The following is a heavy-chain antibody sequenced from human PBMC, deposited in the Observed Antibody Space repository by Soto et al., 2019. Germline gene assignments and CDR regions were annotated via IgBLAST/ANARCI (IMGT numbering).Heavy chain of an antibody. CDR2: ISGSGGST. CDR1: GFTFSSYA. J-gene: IGHJ4*02. CDR3: AKASSALYDYVWGSYRLVPFDY. Sequence: GGSLRLSCAASGFTFSSYAMSWVRQAPGKGLEWVSAISGSGGSTYYADSVKGRFTISRDNSKNTLYLQMNSLRAEDTAVYYFAKASSALYDYVWGSYRLVPFDYWGQGTLVTVSS. D-gene: IGHD3-16*02. V-gene: IGHV3-23*01.